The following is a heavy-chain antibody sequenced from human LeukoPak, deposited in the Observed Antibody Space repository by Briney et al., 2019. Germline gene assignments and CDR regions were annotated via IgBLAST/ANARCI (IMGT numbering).Heavy chain of an antibody. Sequence: ASVKVSCKASGYTFTSYGISWVRKAPGQGLEWMGWISAYNGNTNYAQKLQGRVTMTTDTSTSTAYMELRSLRSDDTAVYYCARAFADCSSTSCHTLGNWFDPWGQGTLVTVSS. V-gene: IGHV1-18*01. CDR1: GYTFTSYG. CDR2: ISAYNGNT. D-gene: IGHD2-2*02. CDR3: ARAFADCSSTSCHTLGNWFDP. J-gene: IGHJ5*02.